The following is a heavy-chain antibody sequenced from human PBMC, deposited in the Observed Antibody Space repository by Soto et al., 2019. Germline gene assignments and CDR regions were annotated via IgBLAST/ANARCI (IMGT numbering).Heavy chain of an antibody. J-gene: IGHJ4*02. V-gene: IGHV3-23*01. D-gene: IGHD6-19*01. CDR3: AKDEYSSGWYPAAFDY. CDR2: ISGSGGST. Sequence: GGSLRLSCAASGFTFSSYAMSWVRQAPGKGLEWVSAISGSGGSTYYADSVKGRFTISRDNSKNTLYLQMNSLRAEDTAVYYCAKDEYSSGWYPAAFDYWGQGTLVTVSS. CDR1: GFTFSSYA.